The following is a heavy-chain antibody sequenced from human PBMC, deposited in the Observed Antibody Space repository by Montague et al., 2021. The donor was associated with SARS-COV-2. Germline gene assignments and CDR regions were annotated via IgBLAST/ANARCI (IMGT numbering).Heavy chain of an antibody. D-gene: IGHD5-24*01. V-gene: IGHV3-21*01. CDR1: VFTFSSYS. J-gene: IGHJ4*02. CDR2: ISNSISYL. Sequence: SLRLSCAASVFTFSSYSLNLVLQAPGKGLEWVSSISNSISYLHYADSXXGRFSISRDNAKNSLYLQMNSLRTEDTAVYYCARDRKIGWLQLGEFDYWGQGTLVTVSS. CDR3: ARDRKIGWLQLGEFDY.